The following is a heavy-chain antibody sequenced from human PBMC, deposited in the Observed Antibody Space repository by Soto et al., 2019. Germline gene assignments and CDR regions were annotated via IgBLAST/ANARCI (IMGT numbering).Heavy chain of an antibody. CDR1: GYTFTSYG. D-gene: IGHD2-2*03. Sequence: ASVKVSCKASGYTFTSYGISWVRQAPGQGLEWMGWISAYNGNTNYAQKLQGRVTMTTDTSTSTAYMELRSLRSDDTAVYYCARDVDIVVVPAAIDMDYWGQGTLVTVSS. V-gene: IGHV1-18*01. CDR3: ARDVDIVVVPAAIDMDY. CDR2: ISAYNGNT. J-gene: IGHJ4*02.